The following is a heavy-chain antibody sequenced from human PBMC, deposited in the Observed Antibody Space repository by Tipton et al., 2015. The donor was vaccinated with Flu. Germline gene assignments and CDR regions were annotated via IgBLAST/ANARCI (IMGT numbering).Heavy chain of an antibody. CDR3: ARQDSLAWSS. CDR1: SYPITTNFY. J-gene: IGHJ5*02. Sequence: TLSLTCTVSSYPITTNFYWGWIRQSPGKGLEWIGSISHGGGTYTNPSLKGRVVLSVDASMSKNEFSLTMTSVTASDTAVYYCARQDSLAWSSWGQGTLVTVSS. CDR2: ISHGGGT. V-gene: IGHV4-38-2*02. D-gene: IGHD2-15*01.